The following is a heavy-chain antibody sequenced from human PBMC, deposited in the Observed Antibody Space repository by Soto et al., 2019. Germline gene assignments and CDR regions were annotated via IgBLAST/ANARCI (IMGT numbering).Heavy chain of an antibody. CDR3: ARASRWFVTDY. J-gene: IGHJ4*01. D-gene: IGHD6-13*01. Sequence: QVQPVQSGAEVKKPGASVKVSCKASGYTFTNYAMHWVRQAPGQRLEWMGWINSGNGNKKYSPKFQGRFTITSDTSESIAYSELSSLRSEDTAGYYCARASRWFVTDYWGHGTLVTVSS. CDR1: GYTFTNYA. CDR2: INSGNGNK. V-gene: IGHV1-3*01.